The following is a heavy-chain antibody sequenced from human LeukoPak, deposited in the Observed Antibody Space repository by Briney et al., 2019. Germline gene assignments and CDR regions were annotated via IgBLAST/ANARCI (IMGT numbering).Heavy chain of an antibody. V-gene: IGHV3-23*01. Sequence: GGSLRLSCVASGFPFRSYAMTWVRQTPGKGLESVSVITDDEDTYYADSVKGRFTISRDNSQNTVFLQMNSLGAEDTAVYYCAKTHSSSWHPLDFWGQGTLVTASS. CDR1: GFPFRSYA. CDR3: AKTHSSSWHPLDF. CDR2: ITDDEDT. J-gene: IGHJ4*02. D-gene: IGHD6-13*01.